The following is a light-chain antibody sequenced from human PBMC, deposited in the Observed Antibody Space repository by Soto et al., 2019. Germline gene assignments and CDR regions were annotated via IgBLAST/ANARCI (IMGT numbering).Light chain of an antibody. J-gene: IGKJ1*01. V-gene: IGKV3D-15*01. Sequence: EIVMTQSPATLSVSPGERATLSCRASQSVGSDLAWYQQKPGQAPRLVIYDASNRATGIPARFSGSGSGTDFTLTISSLEPEDFAVYYCGQFVSAPPRTFGQGTKVDI. CDR3: GQFVSAPPRT. CDR2: DAS. CDR1: QSVGSD.